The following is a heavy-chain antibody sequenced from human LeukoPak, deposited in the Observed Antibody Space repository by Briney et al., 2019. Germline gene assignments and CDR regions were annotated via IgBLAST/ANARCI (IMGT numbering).Heavy chain of an antibody. Sequence: ASVKVSCKASGYTFTSYGISWVRQAPGQGLEWMGWINPNSGGTNYAQKFQGWVTMTRDTSISTAYMELSRLRSDDTAVYYCARAQDTILVDYWGQGTLVTVSS. CDR2: INPNSGGT. CDR3: ARAQDTILVDY. J-gene: IGHJ4*02. V-gene: IGHV1-2*04. D-gene: IGHD3-3*01. CDR1: GYTFTSYG.